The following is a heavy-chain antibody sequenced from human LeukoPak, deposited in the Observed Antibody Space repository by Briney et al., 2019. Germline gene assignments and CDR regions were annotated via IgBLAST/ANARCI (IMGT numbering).Heavy chain of an antibody. CDR1: GFTFSSYA. Sequence: PGGSLRLSCAASGFTFSSYAMHWVRQAPGKGLECVAVISNDGSDKYYADSVKGRFTISRDNSKNTLYLQMNSLRAEDTALYYCARDGGYSRGWTYGAGDYWGQGTLVTVSS. CDR2: ISNDGSDK. V-gene: IGHV3-30*04. CDR3: ARDGGYSRGWTYGAGDY. D-gene: IGHD6-19*01. J-gene: IGHJ4*02.